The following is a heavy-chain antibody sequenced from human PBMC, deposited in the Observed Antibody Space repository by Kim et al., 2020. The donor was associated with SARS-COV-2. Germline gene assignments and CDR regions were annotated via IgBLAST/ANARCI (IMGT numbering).Heavy chain of an antibody. V-gene: IGHV4-39*01. D-gene: IGHD5-18*01. Sequence: NPPLKSRVTISVDTSKNQFSLKRSSVTAADTVVYYCARLRYSYGLSWCDPWGQGTLVTVSS. J-gene: IGHJ5*02. CDR3: ARLRYSYGLSWCDP.